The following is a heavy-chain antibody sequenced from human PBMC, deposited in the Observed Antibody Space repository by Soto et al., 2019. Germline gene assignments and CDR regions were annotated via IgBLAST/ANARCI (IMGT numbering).Heavy chain of an antibody. D-gene: IGHD5-18*01. CDR2: IYYSGST. CDR3: AGGGYSYGSHYYYGMDV. J-gene: IGHJ6*02. V-gene: IGHV4-59*01. CDR1: GGSISSYY. Sequence: SETLSLTCTVSGGSISSYYWSWIRQPPGKGLEWIGYIYYSGSTNYNPSLKSRVTISVDTSKNQFSLELSSVTAADTAVYYCAGGGYSYGSHYYYGMDVWGQGTTVTVSS.